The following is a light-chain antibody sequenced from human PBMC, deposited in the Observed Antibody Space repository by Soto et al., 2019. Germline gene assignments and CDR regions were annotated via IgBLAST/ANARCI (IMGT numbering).Light chain of an antibody. CDR1: QSISNW. Sequence: DIQMTQSPSILSASVGDRVTITCRASQSISNWLAWYQQKPGKAPKLLIYDASSLESGVPSRFSGSGSGTEFSLTISILQPDDFATYYCQDYNNDSRTFGQGTKVEIK. CDR3: QDYNNDSRT. V-gene: IGKV1-5*01. CDR2: DAS. J-gene: IGKJ1*01.